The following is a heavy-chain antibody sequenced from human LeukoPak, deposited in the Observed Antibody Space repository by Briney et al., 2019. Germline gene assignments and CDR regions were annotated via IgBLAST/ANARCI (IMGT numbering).Heavy chain of an antibody. V-gene: IGHV1-69*13. J-gene: IGHJ4*02. CDR2: IIPIFGTA. CDR3: ATPGDGYFDY. Sequence: SVKVSCTASGYTFTSYGISWVRQAPGQGLEWMGGIIPIFGTANYAQKFQGRVTITADESTSTAYMELSSLRSEDTAVYYCATPGDGYFDYWGQGTLVTVSS. D-gene: IGHD7-27*01. CDR1: GYTFTSYG.